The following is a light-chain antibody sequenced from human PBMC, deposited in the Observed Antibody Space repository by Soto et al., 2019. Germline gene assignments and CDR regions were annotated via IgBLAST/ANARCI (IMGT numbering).Light chain of an antibody. CDR2: DVS. J-gene: IGLJ1*01. CDR3: CSYAGSYTLYV. Sequence: QSALTQPRSVSGSPGQSVTISCTGTSSDVGGYKYVSWYQQHPGKAPKLMIYDVSQRPSGVPDRLSGSKSGNTASLTISWLQAEDEADYYCCSYAGSYTLYVFGTGTKLTVL. CDR1: SSDVGGYKY. V-gene: IGLV2-11*01.